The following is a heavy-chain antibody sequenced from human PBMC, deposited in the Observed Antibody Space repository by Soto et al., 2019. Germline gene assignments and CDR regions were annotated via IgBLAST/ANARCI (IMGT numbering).Heavy chain of an antibody. D-gene: IGHD3-22*01. CDR1: GGTFSSHA. CDR3: ARAYYDSSGYYAFDI. J-gene: IGHJ3*02. Sequence: SVKVSCKASGGTFSSHAISWVRQAPGQGLEWMGGIIPIFGTANYAQKFQGRVTITADESTSTAYMELSSLRSEDTAVYYCARAYYDSSGYYAFDIWGQGTMVTVSS. V-gene: IGHV1-69*13. CDR2: IIPIFGTA.